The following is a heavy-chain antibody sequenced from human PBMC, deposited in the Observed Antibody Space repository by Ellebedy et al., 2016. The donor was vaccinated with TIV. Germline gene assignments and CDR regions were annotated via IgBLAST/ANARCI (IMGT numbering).Heavy chain of an antibody. V-gene: IGHV1-46*01. Sequence: ASVKVSCTASGYTSTTYLVHWVRQAPGHGLEWLGIIDPNDGTTDYAQPFQGRVTLTSDTSTSTVDMELSSLRSGDTAMYYCATTEEKSTITSHFSFWGQGTLITVSS. CDR2: IDPNDGTT. J-gene: IGHJ4*02. CDR3: ATTEEKSTITSHFSF. D-gene: IGHD5-24*01. CDR1: GYTSTTYL.